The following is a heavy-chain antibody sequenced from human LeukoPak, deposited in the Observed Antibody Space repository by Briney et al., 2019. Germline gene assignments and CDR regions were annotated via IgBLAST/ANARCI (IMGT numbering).Heavy chain of an antibody. CDR2: ISGSGGST. V-gene: IGHV3-23*01. CDR1: GFTFSSYA. D-gene: IGHD5-12*01. J-gene: IGHJ4*02. CDR3: ARLEVTVVATIDY. Sequence: PGGSLRLSCAASGFTFSSYAMNWVRQAPGKGLEWVSSISGSGGSTYYADSVKGRFTISRDNSKNTLYLQVNSLRAEDTAVYYCARLEVTVVATIDYWGQGTLVTVSS.